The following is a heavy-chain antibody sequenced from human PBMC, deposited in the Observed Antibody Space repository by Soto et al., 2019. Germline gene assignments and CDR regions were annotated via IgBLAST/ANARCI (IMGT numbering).Heavy chain of an antibody. D-gene: IGHD6-19*01. CDR2: IFYNGTA. Sequence: VQLQQSGPGLVKPSETLSLTCSVSGGSVSSGSFHWSWIRESPGKGLQFIGSIFYNGTANYSPSLKNRVTISIDTSQSQFSLKLVSVAAADTAVYCCARIGGWYDIDFWGQGNLVTVSS. CDR1: GGSVSSGSFH. CDR3: ARIGGWYDIDF. V-gene: IGHV4-61*01. J-gene: IGHJ4*02.